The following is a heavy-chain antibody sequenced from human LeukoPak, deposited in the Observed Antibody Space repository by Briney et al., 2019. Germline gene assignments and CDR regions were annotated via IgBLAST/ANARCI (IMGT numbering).Heavy chain of an antibody. J-gene: IGHJ5*02. Sequence: PGESLRLSCAASGFTFSSYGMHWVRQTPGKGLEWVAVISYDGSNKYYADSVKGRFTISRDNSKNTLYLQMNSLRAEDTAVYYCAKRPRFEGSDGWFDPWGQGTLVTVSS. CDR3: AKRPRFEGSDGWFDP. V-gene: IGHV3-30*18. D-gene: IGHD3-16*01. CDR1: GFTFSSYG. CDR2: ISYDGSNK.